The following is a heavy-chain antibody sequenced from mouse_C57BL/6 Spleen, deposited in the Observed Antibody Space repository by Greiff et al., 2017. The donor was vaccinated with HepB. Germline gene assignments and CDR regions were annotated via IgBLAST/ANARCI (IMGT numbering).Heavy chain of an antibody. J-gene: IGHJ2*01. CDR2: LYPGDGDT. Sequence: QVQLQQSGAELVKPGASVKISCKASGYAFSSYWMNWVKQRTGKGLEWIGQLYPGDGDTNYNGKFKGKATLTADKSSSTAYMQLSSLTSEDSAVYVCARWGGLRTLDYGGQGTTLTVSS. D-gene: IGHD2-4*01. V-gene: IGHV1-80*01. CDR1: GYAFSSYW. CDR3: ARWGGLRTLDY.